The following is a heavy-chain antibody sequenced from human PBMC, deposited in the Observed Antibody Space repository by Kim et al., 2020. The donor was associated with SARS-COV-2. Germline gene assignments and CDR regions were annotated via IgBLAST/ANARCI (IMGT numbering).Heavy chain of an antibody. CDR1: GYTFTTYY. CDR3: ARGVYSSGRIAMDV. CDR2: INPHDGYT. J-gene: IGHJ6*02. Sequence: ASVKVSCKASGYTFTTYYVHWVRQVPGQGLEWVGLINPHDGYTRYAQKFQGRVTMTRDTSTSTVYMELSSLRSDDTAVYFCARGVYSSGRIAMDVWGQGTSVTVSS. V-gene: IGHV1-46*01. D-gene: IGHD3-10*01.